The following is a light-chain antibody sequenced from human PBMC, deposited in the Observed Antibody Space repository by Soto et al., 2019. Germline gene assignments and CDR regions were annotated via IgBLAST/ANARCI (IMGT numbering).Light chain of an antibody. V-gene: IGKV3-20*01. CDR1: RNVNIRY. CDR3: QQYGAAPYT. CDR2: ATS. J-gene: IGKJ2*01. Sequence: EIVLTQSPGTLSLSPGDRATLYCRASRNVNIRYLAWYQQKPGQAPSLLIYATSSRATGIPDRFRGSGSGTDFTLTIRILEPDEVAVYSGQQYGAAPYTVGPGTKLEI.